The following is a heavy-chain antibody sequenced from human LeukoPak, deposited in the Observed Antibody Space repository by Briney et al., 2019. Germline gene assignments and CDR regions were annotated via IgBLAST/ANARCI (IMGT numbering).Heavy chain of an antibody. CDR3: AHNERPIGYCSSTSCYGNWFDP. V-gene: IGHV2-5*01. J-gene: IGHJ5*02. CDR2: IYWNDDK. Sequence: SGPTLVNPTQTLTLTCTFSGFSLSTSGVGVGWIRQPPGKALEWLALIYWNDDKRYSPSLKSRLTITKDTSKNQVVLTMTNMDPGDTATYYCAHNERPIGYCSSTSCYGNWFDPWGQGTLVTVSS. CDR1: GFSLSTSGVG. D-gene: IGHD2-2*01.